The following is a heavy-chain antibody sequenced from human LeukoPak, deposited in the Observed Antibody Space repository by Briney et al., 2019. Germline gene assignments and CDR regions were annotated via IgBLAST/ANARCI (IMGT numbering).Heavy chain of an antibody. CDR1: GFIFSNYA. Sequence: GGSLRLSCAASGFIFSNYAMSWVRQAPGKGLERVSAISDSGGRTYYADSVKGRLTISRDNSKNTLYLQMNSLRGEDTAVYYCAKDGHWGQGTLVTVSS. V-gene: IGHV3-23*01. CDR2: ISDSGGRT. CDR3: AKDGH. J-gene: IGHJ4*02.